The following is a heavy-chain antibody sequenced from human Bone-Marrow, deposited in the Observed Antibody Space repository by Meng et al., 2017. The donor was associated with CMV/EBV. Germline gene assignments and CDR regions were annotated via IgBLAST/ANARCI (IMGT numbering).Heavy chain of an antibody. CDR1: GFIVSSNY. J-gene: IGHJ4*02. Sequence: SGFIVSSNYMSWVRQAPGKGLEWVSIIYTGGTTYYADSVKGRFTISRDNSKNTLYLQMNSLRAEDTAVYYCAGRYYYDSSGYYWLDYWGQGTLVTVSS. D-gene: IGHD3-22*01. V-gene: IGHV3-53*01. CDR3: AGRYYYDSSGYYWLDY. CDR2: IYTGGTT.